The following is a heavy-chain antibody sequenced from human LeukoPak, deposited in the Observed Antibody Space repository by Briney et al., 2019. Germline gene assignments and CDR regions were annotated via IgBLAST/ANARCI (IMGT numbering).Heavy chain of an antibody. V-gene: IGHV1-46*01. D-gene: IGHD3-10*01. J-gene: IGHJ4*02. CDR3: AREDGSGSYYSSYFDY. Sequence: ASVKASCKASGYTFTSYYMHWVRQAPGQGLEWMGIINPSGGSTSYAQKFQGRVTMTRDTSTSTVYMELSSLRSEDTAVYYCAREDGSGSYYSSYFDYWGQGTLVTVSS. CDR2: INPSGGST. CDR1: GYTFTSYY.